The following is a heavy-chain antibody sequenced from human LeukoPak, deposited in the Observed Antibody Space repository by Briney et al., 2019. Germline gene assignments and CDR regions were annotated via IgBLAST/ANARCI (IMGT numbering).Heavy chain of an antibody. J-gene: IGHJ6*03. CDR2: IIPIFGTA. CDR3: ARGPKYYYYYYYMDV. CDR1: GGTFSSYA. V-gene: IGHV1-69*05. Sequence: ASVRVSCKASGGTFSSYAISWVRQAPGQGLEWMGGIIPIFGTANYAQKFQGRVTITTDESTSTAYMELSSLRSEDTAVYYCARGPKYYYYYYYMDVWGKGTTVTVSS.